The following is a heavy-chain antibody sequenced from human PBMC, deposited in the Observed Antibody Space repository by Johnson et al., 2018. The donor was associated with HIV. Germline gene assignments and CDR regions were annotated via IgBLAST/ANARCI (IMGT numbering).Heavy chain of an antibody. D-gene: IGHD6-13*01. V-gene: IGHV3-23*04. CDR3: AKDHWVVGSWQAFDI. J-gene: IGHJ3*02. CDR2: ISGSGGST. CDR1: GFTVNGNY. Sequence: VQLVESGGGLVQPGGSLRLSCAVSGFTVNGNYMSWVRQAPGKGLEWVSAISGSGGSTYYADSVKGRFTISRDNSKNTLYLQMNSLRAEDTAVYYCAKDHWVVGSWQAFDIWGQGTMVTVSS.